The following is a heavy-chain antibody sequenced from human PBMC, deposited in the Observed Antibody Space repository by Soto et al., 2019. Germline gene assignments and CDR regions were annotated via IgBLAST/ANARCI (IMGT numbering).Heavy chain of an antibody. CDR2: ISGSGGST. D-gene: IGHD6-6*01. CDR3: AKDWTFSSSVHFYYGMDV. Sequence: GGSLRLSCAASGFTFSNYAMNWFRQAAGKGLEWVSAISGSGGSTYYADSVKGRFTISRDNSKNTLYLQMNSLRAEDTAVYYCAKDWTFSSSVHFYYGMDVWGQGTTVTVSS. CDR1: GFTFSNYA. V-gene: IGHV3-23*01. J-gene: IGHJ6*02.